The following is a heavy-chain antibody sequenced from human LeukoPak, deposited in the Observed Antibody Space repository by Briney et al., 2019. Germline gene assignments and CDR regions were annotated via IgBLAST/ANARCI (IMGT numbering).Heavy chain of an antibody. D-gene: IGHD6-19*01. CDR2: ISSSGSTI. CDR3: AKGTVAVAGRGHIFDY. Sequence: HPGGSLRLSCAASGFTFSSYEMNWVRQAPGKGLEWVSYISSSGSTIYYADSVKGRFTISRDNAKNSLYPQMNSLRAEDTALYYCAKGTVAVAGRGHIFDYWGQGTLVTVSS. V-gene: IGHV3-48*03. CDR1: GFTFSSYE. J-gene: IGHJ4*02.